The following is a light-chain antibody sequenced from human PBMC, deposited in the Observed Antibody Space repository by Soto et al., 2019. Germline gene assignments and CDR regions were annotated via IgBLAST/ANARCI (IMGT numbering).Light chain of an antibody. Sequence: TNSPSVLSASTGDRVTLSCRMSQGISSYFAWYQQKPGQVPKLLISAASTLQSGVPSRFRGSASGTDFTLTITGLQPDDFATYYCQKHHGTPWTFGQGTKVDIK. CDR3: QKHHGTPWT. CDR2: AAS. CDR1: QGISSY. J-gene: IGKJ1*01. V-gene: IGKV1-27*01.